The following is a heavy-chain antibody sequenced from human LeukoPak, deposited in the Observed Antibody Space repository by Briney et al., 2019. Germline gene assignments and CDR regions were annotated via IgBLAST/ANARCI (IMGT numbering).Heavy chain of an antibody. Sequence: SETLSLTCTXSXXXXXXXXYYWGXIXXXXXXXXXXXXSIYYSGSTYYNPSLKSRVTISVDTSKNQFSLKLSSVTAADTAVYYCARSDPGIVVVFDYWGQGTLVTVSS. V-gene: IGHV4-39*01. CDR1: XXXXXXXXYY. CDR3: ARSDPGIVVVFDY. CDR2: IYYSGST. J-gene: IGHJ4*02. D-gene: IGHD3-22*01.